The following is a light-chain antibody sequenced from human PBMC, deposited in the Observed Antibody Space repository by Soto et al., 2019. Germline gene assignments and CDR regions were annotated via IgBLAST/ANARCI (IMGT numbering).Light chain of an antibody. V-gene: IGKV3-20*01. CDR2: GAS. Sequence: EIVLPQSPATLSLSPGERAPVSCRASQSVSSNYLAWFQQKPGQAPRLLIYGASSRATGIAARFSGSGSGTDFTLTINRLEPEESAVYYCQQYGGSPLTFGGGTKVDIK. CDR3: QQYGGSPLT. J-gene: IGKJ4*01. CDR1: QSVSSNY.